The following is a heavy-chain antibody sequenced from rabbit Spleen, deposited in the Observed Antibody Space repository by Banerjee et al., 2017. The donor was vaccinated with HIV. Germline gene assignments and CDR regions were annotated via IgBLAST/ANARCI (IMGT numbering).Heavy chain of an antibody. CDR2: IDGGSSGST. V-gene: IGHV1S45*01. CDR1: GFSFSSYYY. CDR3: ARGANTAGAGFNL. D-gene: IGHD4-2*01. J-gene: IGHJ4*01. Sequence: QEQVVESGGGLVQPEGSLTLTCTASGFSFSSYYYMCWVRQAPGKGLEWIVCIDGGSSGSTYYATWAKGRFTVSKTSSTTGTLQMTSLTAADTATYFCARGANTAGAGFNLWGPGTLVTVS.